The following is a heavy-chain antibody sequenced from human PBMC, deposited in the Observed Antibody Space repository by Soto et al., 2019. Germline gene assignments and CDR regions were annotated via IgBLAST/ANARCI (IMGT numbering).Heavy chain of an antibody. Sequence: GGSLRLSCAASGFTFSGSAMHWVRQASGKGLEWVGRIRSKANSYATAYAASVKGRFTISRDDSKNTAYLQMNSLKTEDTAVYYCTRRDSSGLYGMDVWGQGTTVTVSS. J-gene: IGHJ6*02. CDR3: TRRDSSGLYGMDV. CDR1: GFTFSGSA. CDR2: IRSKANSYAT. V-gene: IGHV3-73*01. D-gene: IGHD6-19*01.